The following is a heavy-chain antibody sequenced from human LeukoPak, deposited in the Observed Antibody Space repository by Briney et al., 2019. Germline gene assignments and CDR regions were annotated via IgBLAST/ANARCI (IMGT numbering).Heavy chain of an antibody. CDR2: IFNGGST. D-gene: IGHD2-15*01. J-gene: IGHJ3*02. CDR1: GFTVSSNY. Sequence: GGSLRLSCAASGFTVSSNYMSWVRQAPGKGLEWVSVIFNGGSTYYADSVKGRFTISRDNSKNTLYLQMNSLRAEDTAVYYCAREDGYCSGGSCYDYAFDIWGQGTMVTVSS. V-gene: IGHV3-53*01. CDR3: AREDGYCSGGSCYDYAFDI.